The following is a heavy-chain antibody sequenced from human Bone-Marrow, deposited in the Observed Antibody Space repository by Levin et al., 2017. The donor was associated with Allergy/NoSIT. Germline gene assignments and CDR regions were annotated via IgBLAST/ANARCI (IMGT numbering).Heavy chain of an antibody. D-gene: IGHD2-2*01. CDR1: DYSISNGYY. J-gene: IGHJ4*02. CDR2: ISHSGST. Sequence: SETLSLTCAVSDYSISNGYYWGWIRQPPGKGLEWIGSISHSGSTYYNPSLKSRVTISIDTSRNQFSLKLSSVTAADTAVYYCARGYCSTTNCHAGRGVFDYWGQGTLVTVSS. V-gene: IGHV4-38-2*01. CDR3: ARGYCSTTNCHAGRGVFDY.